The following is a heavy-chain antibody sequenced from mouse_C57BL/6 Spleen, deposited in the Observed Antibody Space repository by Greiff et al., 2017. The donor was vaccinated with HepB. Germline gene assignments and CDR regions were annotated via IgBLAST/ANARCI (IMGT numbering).Heavy chain of an antibody. D-gene: IGHD2-4*01. CDR1: GFTFSDYG. Sequence: EVQVVESGGGLVKPGGSLKLSCAASGFTFSDYGMHWVRQAPEKGLEWVAYISSGSSTIYYADTVKGRFTISRDNAKNTLFLQMTSLRSEDTAMYYCARAPYDYGLFAYWGQGTLVTVSA. CDR3: ARAPYDYGLFAY. CDR2: ISSGSSTI. J-gene: IGHJ3*01. V-gene: IGHV5-17*01.